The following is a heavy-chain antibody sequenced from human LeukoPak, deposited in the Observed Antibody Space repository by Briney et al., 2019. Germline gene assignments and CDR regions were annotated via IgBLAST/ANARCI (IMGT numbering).Heavy chain of an antibody. CDR1: GFTFSSYA. D-gene: IGHD6-19*01. V-gene: IGHV3-23*01. CDR3: AKGPYRWLVHPLDY. J-gene: IGHJ4*02. CDR2: ISGSGGST. Sequence: GGSLRLSCAASGFTFSSYAMSWVRQAPGKGLEWVSAISGSGGSTYYADSVKGRFTISRDNSKNTLYLQMNSLRAEDTAVYYCAKGPYRWLVHPLDYWGQGTLVTVSS.